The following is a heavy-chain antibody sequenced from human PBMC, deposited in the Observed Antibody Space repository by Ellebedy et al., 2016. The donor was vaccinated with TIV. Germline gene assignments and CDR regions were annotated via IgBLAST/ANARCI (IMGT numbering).Heavy chain of an antibody. J-gene: IGHJ4*02. V-gene: IGHV4-34*01. CDR3: ARDEVAGTSRPQGAY. D-gene: IGHD6-19*01. Sequence: MPSETLSLTCAVYGGSFSGYYWSRIRQPPGKGLEWIGEINHSGSTTYNPSLKSRVTISVDTSKNQFSLKLSSVTAADTAVYYCARDEVAGTSRPQGAYWGQGTLVTVSS. CDR2: INHSGST. CDR1: GGSFSGYY.